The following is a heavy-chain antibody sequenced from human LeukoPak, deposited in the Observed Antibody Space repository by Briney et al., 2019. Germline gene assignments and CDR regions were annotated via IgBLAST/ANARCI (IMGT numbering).Heavy chain of an antibody. CDR2: VNPKTGGT. CDR3: ARKGQTPGIGDDALDL. CDR1: GYMFSDFH. V-gene: IGHV1-2*05. J-gene: IGHJ3*01. Sequence: GASVKVSCKASGYMFSDFHTHWVRQAPGQGLDWIGRVNPKTGGTAYARKFQGRVTVTGDTSNNSAYLDLRRLATDDTGIFFCARKGQTPGIGDDALDLWGQGTMVTVSS. D-gene: IGHD3-16*01.